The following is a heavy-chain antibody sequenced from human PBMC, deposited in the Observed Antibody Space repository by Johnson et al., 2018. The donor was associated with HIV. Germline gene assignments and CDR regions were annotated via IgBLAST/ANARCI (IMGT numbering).Heavy chain of an antibody. V-gene: IGHV3-64*01. CDR2: ISSNGGRT. Sequence: VQLVESGGGLVQPGGSLRLSCAASGFTFSNYAMHWVRQAPGKGLEYVSAISSNGGRTYYANSVKGRFTISRDNSKNTLYLQMGSLRAEDMAVYYCAREGGGAGSGSDALGAFDIWGQWTMVSVSS. D-gene: IGHD1-26*01. CDR3: AREGGGAGSGSDALGAFDI. J-gene: IGHJ3*02. CDR1: GFTFSNYA.